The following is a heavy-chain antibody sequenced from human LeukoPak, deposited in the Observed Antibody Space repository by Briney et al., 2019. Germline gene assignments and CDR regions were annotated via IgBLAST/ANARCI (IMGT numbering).Heavy chain of an antibody. CDR1: GFTFSSYE. CDR2: ISSSGSTI. V-gene: IGHV3-48*03. CDR3: ARIRFSSSGMDV. D-gene: IGHD6-6*01. J-gene: IGHJ6*02. Sequence: GGSLRLSCAASGFTFSSYEMNWVRQAPGKGLEWVSYISSSGSTIYYADSVKGRFPISRDNAKNSLYLQMNSLRAEDTAVYYCARIRFSSSGMDVWGQGTTVTVSS.